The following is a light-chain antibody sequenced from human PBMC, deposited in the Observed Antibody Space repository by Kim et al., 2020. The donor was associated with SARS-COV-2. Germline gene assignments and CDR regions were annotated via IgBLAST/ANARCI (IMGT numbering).Light chain of an antibody. CDR1: QGIDKY. V-gene: IGKV1-16*02. CDR3: QQYSGVPFT. J-gene: IGKJ5*01. Sequence: ASVGERGTITCRASQGIDKYLVWFQQKPGRAPKSLIYAASRLQNGVPSKFSGTGYGTDFTLTISNLQPEDFAIYYCQQYSGVPFTFGQGTRLEIK. CDR2: AAS.